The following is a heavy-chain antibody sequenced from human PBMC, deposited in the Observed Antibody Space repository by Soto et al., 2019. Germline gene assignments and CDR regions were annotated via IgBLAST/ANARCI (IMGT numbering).Heavy chain of an antibody. J-gene: IGHJ5*02. CDR3: AKEGQWRVHWEKWFDP. CDR2: ISGSGGST. Sequence: GGSLRLSCAASGFTFSSYAMSWVRQAPGKGLEWVSAISGSGGSTYYADSVKGRFTISRDNSKNTLYLQMNSLRAEDTAVYYCAKEGQWRVHWEKWFDPWGQGTLVTVSS. CDR1: GFTFSSYA. D-gene: IGHD6-19*01. V-gene: IGHV3-23*01.